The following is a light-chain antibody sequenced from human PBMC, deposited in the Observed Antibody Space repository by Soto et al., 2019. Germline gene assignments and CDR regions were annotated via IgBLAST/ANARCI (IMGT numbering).Light chain of an antibody. CDR2: DVS. V-gene: IGLV2-14*01. J-gene: IGLJ2*01. CDR1: SSAVGGYDS. CDR3: SSYTTTSTL. Sequence: QSVLTQPASVSGSPGQSITISCTGTSSAVGGYDSVSWYQQHPGKAPKLMIYDVSNRPSGVSNRFSGSKSGNTASPTISGLQAEDEADYYCSSYTTTSTLFGGGTKLTVL.